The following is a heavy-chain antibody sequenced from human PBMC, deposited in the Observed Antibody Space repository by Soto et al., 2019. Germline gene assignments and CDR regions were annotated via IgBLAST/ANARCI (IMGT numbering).Heavy chain of an antibody. CDR3: AKVVVAATWLYYYMDV. Sequence: ESGGGVVQPGRSLRLSCAASGFTFSSYGMHWVRQAPGKGLEWVAVISYDGSNKYYADSVKGRFTISRDNSKNTLYLQMNSLRAEDTAVYYCAKVVVAATWLYYYMDVWGKGTTVTVSS. CDR1: GFTFSSYG. J-gene: IGHJ6*03. D-gene: IGHD2-15*01. CDR2: ISYDGSNK. V-gene: IGHV3-30*18.